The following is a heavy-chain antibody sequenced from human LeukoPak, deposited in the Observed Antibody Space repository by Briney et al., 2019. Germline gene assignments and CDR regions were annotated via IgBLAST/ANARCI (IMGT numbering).Heavy chain of an antibody. D-gene: IGHD2/OR15-2a*01. V-gene: IGHV3-21*01. CDR2: ISSSSSYI. CDR3: ARGAYGTPPTFFDY. J-gene: IGHJ4*02. CDR1: GFTFSSYS. Sequence: GGSLRLSCAAPGFTFSSYSMNWVRQAPGKGLEWVSSISSSSSYIYYADSVKGRFTISRDNAKNSLYLQMNSLRAEDTAVYYCARGAYGTPPTFFDYWGQGTLVTVSS.